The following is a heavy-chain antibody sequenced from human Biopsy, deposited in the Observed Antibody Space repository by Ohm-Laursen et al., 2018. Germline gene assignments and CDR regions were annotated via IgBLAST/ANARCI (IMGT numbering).Heavy chain of an antibody. CDR1: GFTFTDYA. D-gene: IGHD1-1*01. J-gene: IGHJ6*02. CDR3: ARNVRLEMTDHSGVTTYSRYFAMDA. Sequence: SLRLSCAASGFTFTDYAISWVRHVAGQGMAWVASSCSTSTTIYYPDSVRARFFISRGDAKNSVSLEMSRLWADDTALYFCARNVRLEMTDHSGVTTYSRYFAMDAWGRGTPVTVSS. V-gene: IGHV3-11*01. CDR2: SCSTSTTI.